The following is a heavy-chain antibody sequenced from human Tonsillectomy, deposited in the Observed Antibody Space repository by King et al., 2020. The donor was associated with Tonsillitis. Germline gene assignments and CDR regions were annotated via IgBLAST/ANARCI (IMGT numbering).Heavy chain of an antibody. Sequence: VQLQQWGAGLLKSSETLSLTCAVYGGSFSGYYWSWIRQPPGKGLEWIGEINHSGSTNYNPSLKSRFTISVDTSKNPFSLKLSSVTAADTAVYYCARGEYSSSSGARNYFDYWGQGTLVTVSS. CDR2: INHSGST. J-gene: IGHJ4*02. CDR3: ARGEYSSSSGARNYFDY. D-gene: IGHD6-6*01. CDR1: GGSFSGYY. V-gene: IGHV4-34*01.